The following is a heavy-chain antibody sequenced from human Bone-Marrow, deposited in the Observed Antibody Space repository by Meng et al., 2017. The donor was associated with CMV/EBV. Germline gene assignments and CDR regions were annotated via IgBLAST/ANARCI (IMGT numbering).Heavy chain of an antibody. CDR1: GGSISSSSYY. Sequence: RLQPQESGPGLVKPSETLALTCTVSGGSISSSSYYWGWIRQPPGKGLEWIGSIYYSGSTYYNPSLKSRVTISVDTSKNQFSLKLSSVTAADTAVYYCARDEPQGVTPSKFDYWGQGTLVTVSS. CDR3: ARDEPQGVTPSKFDY. D-gene: IGHD4-23*01. V-gene: IGHV4-39*06. CDR2: IYYSGST. J-gene: IGHJ4*02.